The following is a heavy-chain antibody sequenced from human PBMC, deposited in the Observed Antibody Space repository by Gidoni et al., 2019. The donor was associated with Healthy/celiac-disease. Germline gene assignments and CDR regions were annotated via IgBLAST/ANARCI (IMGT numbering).Heavy chain of an antibody. J-gene: IGHJ4*02. CDR1: GFPFSSYA. CDR3: ARDRRGYSYGYHFDY. V-gene: IGHV3-30-3*01. Sequence: QVQLVESGGGVVQPGRSLRLSCAASGFPFSSYAMHWVRQAPGKGLEWVAVISYDGSNKYYADSVKGRFTISRDNSKNTLYLQMNSLRAEDTAVYYCARDRRGYSYGYHFDYWGQGTLVTVSS. CDR2: ISYDGSNK. D-gene: IGHD5-18*01.